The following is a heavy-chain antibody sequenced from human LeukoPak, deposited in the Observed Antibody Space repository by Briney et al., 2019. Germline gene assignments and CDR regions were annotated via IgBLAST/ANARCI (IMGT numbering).Heavy chain of an antibody. J-gene: IGHJ3*02. CDR3: AGRSQYYDFWSGQNAFDI. CDR2: IYTSGST. V-gene: IGHV4-4*07. Sequence: SETLSLTCTVSGGSISSYYWSWIRQPAGKGLEWIGRIYTSGSTNYNPSLKSRVTMSEDTPKNQFSLKLSSVTAADTAVYYCAGRSQYYDFWSGQNAFDIWGQGTMVTVSS. CDR1: GGSISSYY. D-gene: IGHD3-3*01.